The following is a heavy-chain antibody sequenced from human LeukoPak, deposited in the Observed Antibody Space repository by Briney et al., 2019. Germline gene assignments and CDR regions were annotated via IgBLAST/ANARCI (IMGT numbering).Heavy chain of an antibody. V-gene: IGHV3-21*04. Sequence: GGSLRLSCAASGFTFSTYTMNWVRQAPGKGLEWVSSISSRSSYIYYADSVKGRFTISRDNAKNSLYLQMNSLRAEDTAVYYCAKGSGGYYYYMDVWGKGTAVTISS. CDR1: GFTFSTYT. CDR3: AKGSGGYYYYMDV. D-gene: IGHD2-15*01. J-gene: IGHJ6*03. CDR2: ISSRSSYI.